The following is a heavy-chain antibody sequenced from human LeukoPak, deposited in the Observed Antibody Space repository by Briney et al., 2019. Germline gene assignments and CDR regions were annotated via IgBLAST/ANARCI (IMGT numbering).Heavy chain of an antibody. D-gene: IGHD3-22*01. CDR2: ISSSGST. V-gene: IGHV4-61*02. Sequence: PSQTLSLTCTVSVDPISRGDYSWSWIRQPPGKGLEWIGRISSSGSTTYNPSLKSRVTRSVDTSKNQFSLKRSSVTAADTAVYFCARGPYSYDSSGAFDIWGQGTMVTVSS. J-gene: IGHJ3*02. CDR1: VDPISRGDYS. CDR3: ARGPYSYDSSGAFDI.